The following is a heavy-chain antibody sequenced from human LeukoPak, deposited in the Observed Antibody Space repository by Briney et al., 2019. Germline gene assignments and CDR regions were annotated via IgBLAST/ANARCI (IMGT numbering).Heavy chain of an antibody. CDR1: GFTFSSYA. J-gene: IGHJ4*02. D-gene: IGHD5-24*01. V-gene: IGHV3-23*01. CDR2: IRGSGGST. Sequence: GGSLRLSCAASGFTFSSYAMSWVRQAPGKGLEWVSAIRGSGGSTYYADSVKGRFTISRDNSKNTLNLQMNSLRAEDTAVYYCAKDGDRDGYITYFDYWGQGTLVTVSS. CDR3: AKDGDRDGYITYFDY.